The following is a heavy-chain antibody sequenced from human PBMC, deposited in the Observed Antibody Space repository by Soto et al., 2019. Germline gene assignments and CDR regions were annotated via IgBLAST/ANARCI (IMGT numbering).Heavy chain of an antibody. CDR3: ASRPRRGSSGYYGMDV. CDR2: ISAYNGNT. V-gene: IGHV1-18*01. D-gene: IGHD3-22*01. J-gene: IGHJ6*02. CDR1: GYTFTSYG. Sequence: QVQLVQSGAEVKKPGASVKVSCKASGYTFTSYGISWVRQAPGQGLEWMGWISAYNGNTNYAQKLQGRVTMTTDTXTXIAYMELRSLRSDDTAVYYCASRPRRGSSGYYGMDVWGQGTTVTVSS.